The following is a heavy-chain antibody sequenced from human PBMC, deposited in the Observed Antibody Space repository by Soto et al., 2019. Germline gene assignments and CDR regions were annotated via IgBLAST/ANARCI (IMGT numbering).Heavy chain of an antibody. CDR2: IYSGGST. V-gene: IGHV3-53*01. Sequence: GGSLRLSCAASGFTVSSNYISWVRQAPGKGLEWVSVIYSGGSTYYAYSVKGRFTISRDNSKNTLYLQMNSLRAEDTAVYYCARDLGAGDSVDYWGPGTLVTIS. J-gene: IGHJ4*01. D-gene: IGHD2-15*01. CDR1: GFTVSSNY. CDR3: ARDLGAGDSVDY.